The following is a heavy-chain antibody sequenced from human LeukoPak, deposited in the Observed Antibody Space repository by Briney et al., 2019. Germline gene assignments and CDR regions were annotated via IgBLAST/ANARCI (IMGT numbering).Heavy chain of an antibody. CDR3: ARVLVSSSWYSPWIYYYGMDV. V-gene: IGHV3-7*01. Sequence: PGGSLRLSCAASGFTFSSYWMSWVRQAPGKGLEWVANIKQDGSEKYYVDSVKGRFTISRDNAKNSLYLQMNSLRAEGTAVYYCARVLVSSSWYSPWIYYYGMDVWGQGTTVTVSS. J-gene: IGHJ6*02. D-gene: IGHD6-13*01. CDR1: GFTFSSYW. CDR2: IKQDGSEK.